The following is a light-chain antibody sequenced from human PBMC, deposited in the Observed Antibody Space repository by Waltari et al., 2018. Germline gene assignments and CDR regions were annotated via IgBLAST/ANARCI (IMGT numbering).Light chain of an antibody. CDR1: SGSIASNY. Sequence: NSMLTQPHSVSESPGKTITISCTRSSGSIASNYVQRYQQRPGSAPTTVIYEDNQRPSGVPDRFSGSIDSSSNSASLTISGLKTEDEADYYCQSSDSSLVVFGGGTKLTVL. J-gene: IGLJ2*01. V-gene: IGLV6-57*04. CDR3: QSSDSSLVV. CDR2: EDN.